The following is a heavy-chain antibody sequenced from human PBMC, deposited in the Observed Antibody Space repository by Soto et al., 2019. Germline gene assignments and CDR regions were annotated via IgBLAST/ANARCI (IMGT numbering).Heavy chain of an antibody. CDR3: GAEYDSGGYNYGMDV. D-gene: IGHD3-10*01. CDR2: IIPMFGTA. J-gene: IGHJ6*02. V-gene: IGHV1-69*13. Sequence: SVKVSCKASGGTFSSHGISWVRQAPGQGLEWMGGIIPMFGTANYPQKFQGTVTITADESASTAYMELSSLRSEDTAVYYCGAEYDSGGYNYGMDVWGQGTTVTVSS. CDR1: GGTFSSHG.